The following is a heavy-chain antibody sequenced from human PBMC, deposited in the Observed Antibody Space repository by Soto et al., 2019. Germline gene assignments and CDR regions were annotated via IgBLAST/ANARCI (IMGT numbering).Heavy chain of an antibody. CDR3: ARRNYCSSVSCPPDF. D-gene: IGHD2-2*01. J-gene: IGHJ4*02. CDR1: GFTFNIYN. V-gene: IGHV3-21*01. CDR2: ISSGSSLL. Sequence: GGSLRLSYAASGFTFNIYNMNWLRQAPGEGLEWVSSISSGSSLLYYADSVKGRFTISRDNAKNSLYLQMNSLRAEETAVYYCARRNYCSSVSCPPDFWGRGTLVTVSS.